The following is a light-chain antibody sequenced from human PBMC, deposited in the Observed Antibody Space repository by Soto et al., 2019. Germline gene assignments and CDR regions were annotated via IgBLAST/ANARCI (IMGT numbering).Light chain of an antibody. Sequence: EIVLTQSPATLSASPGERATLSCRARQTVSDNLAWYQQKPGQSPRLLIYGASTRATDIPVRFSGSGSGTEFTLTISSLQSEDFAVYYCQQYNIWPPLYTFGQGTKL. V-gene: IGKV3-15*01. CDR1: QTVSDN. J-gene: IGKJ2*01. CDR2: GAS. CDR3: QQYNIWPPLYT.